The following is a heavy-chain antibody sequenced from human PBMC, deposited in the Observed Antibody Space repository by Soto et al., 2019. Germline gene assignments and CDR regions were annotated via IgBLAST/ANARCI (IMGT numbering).Heavy chain of an antibody. Sequence: QIQLVQSGAEVEKPGAAVKVSCKAYGYTFTSYDINWVRPATGQGLVWMGWMNPNSANTGYAQKFQGRVTMTTNTSICTAYMELSSLRSEDTAVCYCTREKSYGMDIWGKGNTVTVSS. CDR1: GYTFTSYD. J-gene: IGHJ6*04. V-gene: IGHV1-8*01. CDR2: MNPNSANT. CDR3: TREKSYGMDI.